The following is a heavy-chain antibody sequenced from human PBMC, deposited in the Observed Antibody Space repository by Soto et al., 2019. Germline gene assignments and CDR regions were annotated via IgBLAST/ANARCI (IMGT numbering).Heavy chain of an antibody. V-gene: IGHV3-33*01. J-gene: IGHJ4*02. CDR2: IRFDGSNE. Sequence: QEQLLESGGGVVQPGTSLRLSCAVPGCIFHGYGMHWVRQAPGKGLEWVAIIRFDGSNEEYADSVKGRFTISRDNSKNHLYMQMNTLGAEDTAVYYCARDGIGGTVFRGYLDYWGRGTVVTVSS. CDR3: ARDGIGGTVFRGYLDY. CDR1: GCIFHGYG. D-gene: IGHD1-7*01.